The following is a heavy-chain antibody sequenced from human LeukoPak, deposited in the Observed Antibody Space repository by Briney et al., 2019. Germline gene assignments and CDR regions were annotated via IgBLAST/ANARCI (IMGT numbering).Heavy chain of an antibody. J-gene: IGHJ5*02. Sequence: PGGSLRLSCAASGFTFSSYGMHWVRQAPGKGLEWVAVISYDGSNKYYADSVKGRFTISRDNSKNTLYLQMNSLRAEDTAVYYCAKSALGLRVGATSDWFDPWGQGTLVTVSS. D-gene: IGHD1-26*01. CDR1: GFTFSSYG. CDR3: AKSALGLRVGATSDWFDP. CDR2: ISYDGSNK. V-gene: IGHV3-30*18.